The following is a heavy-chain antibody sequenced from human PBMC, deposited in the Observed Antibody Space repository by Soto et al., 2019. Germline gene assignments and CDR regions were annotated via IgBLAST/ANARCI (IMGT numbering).Heavy chain of an antibody. D-gene: IGHD3-10*01. Sequence: HPGGSLRLSCAASGFTFSSSAISWVRQAPGKGLEWVSAVSANGQGIYYADSVRGRFTISRDNSKNTVFLHMGSLSAEDTAVYYCAKDRHYPRDYFHYWGQGTLVTVSS. V-gene: IGHV3-23*01. CDR3: AKDRHYPRDYFHY. J-gene: IGHJ4*02. CDR2: VSANGQGI. CDR1: GFTFSSSA.